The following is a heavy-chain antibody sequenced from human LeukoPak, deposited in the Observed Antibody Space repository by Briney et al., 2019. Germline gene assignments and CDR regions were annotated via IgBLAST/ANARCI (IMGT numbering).Heavy chain of an antibody. D-gene: IGHD3-16*01. Sequence: GSLRLSCAASGFTFSSSWMSWVRQPPGKGLEWIGEINHSGSTNYNPSLKSRVTISVDTSKNQFSLKLSSVTAADTAVYYCARASIMITFGGGRLDYWGQGTLVTVSS. CDR1: GFTFSSSW. V-gene: IGHV4-34*01. CDR2: INHSGST. CDR3: ARASIMITFGGGRLDY. J-gene: IGHJ4*02.